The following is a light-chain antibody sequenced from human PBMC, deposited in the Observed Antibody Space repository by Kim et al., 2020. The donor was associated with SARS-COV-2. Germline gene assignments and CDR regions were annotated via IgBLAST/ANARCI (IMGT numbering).Light chain of an antibody. Sequence: EIVMTQSPATLSVSPGERATITCRASQSVSSNFAWYQQKPGQAPRLLIYNASTRASGIPARFSGSGSGTEFTLTISSLQSEDFAVYYCQQYNSYLRTFGQGTKVDIK. CDR2: NAS. V-gene: IGKV3-15*01. CDR3: QQYNSYLRT. CDR1: QSVSSN. J-gene: IGKJ1*01.